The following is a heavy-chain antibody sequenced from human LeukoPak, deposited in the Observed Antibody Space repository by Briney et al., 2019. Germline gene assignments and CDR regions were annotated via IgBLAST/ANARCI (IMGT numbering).Heavy chain of an antibody. V-gene: IGHV1-2*02. Sequence: ASVKVSCKASGYTFTVYYMHWVRQAPGQGLEWMGWINPNSGGTNYAQNFQGRVTITRDTSISTAYMELSSLRSDDTAVYYCTRLLRSGVYYFDSWGQGTLVTVSS. CDR2: INPNSGGT. CDR1: GYTFTVYY. CDR3: TRLLRSGVYYFDS. J-gene: IGHJ4*02. D-gene: IGHD3-10*01.